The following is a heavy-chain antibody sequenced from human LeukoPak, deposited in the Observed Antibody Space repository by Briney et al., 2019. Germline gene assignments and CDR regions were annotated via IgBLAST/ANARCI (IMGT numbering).Heavy chain of an antibody. V-gene: IGHV1-2*02. Sequence: ASVNVSCKASGYTFTGYYMHWVRQAPGQGLEWMGWINPNSGGTNYAQKFQGRVTMTRDTSISTAYMELSRLGSDDTAVYYCATGYCSGGSCYYYFDYWGQGTLVTVSS. D-gene: IGHD2-15*01. CDR3: ATGYCSGGSCYYYFDY. CDR1: GYTFTGYY. J-gene: IGHJ4*02. CDR2: INPNSGGT.